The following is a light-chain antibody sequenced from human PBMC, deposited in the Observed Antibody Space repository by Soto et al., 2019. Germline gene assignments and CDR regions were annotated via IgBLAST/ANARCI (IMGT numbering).Light chain of an antibody. CDR1: HTISNNY. Sequence: VVLTQSPSTLSLSPGDRATLSCRASHTISNNYLAWYQQKPGHAPSLLIFGASSRATGVPDRLSGSGSGTDFTLAISGLEPEDFAVFYCQQYGSSVTFGGGTKVDIK. V-gene: IGKV3-20*01. J-gene: IGKJ4*01. CDR2: GAS. CDR3: QQYGSSVT.